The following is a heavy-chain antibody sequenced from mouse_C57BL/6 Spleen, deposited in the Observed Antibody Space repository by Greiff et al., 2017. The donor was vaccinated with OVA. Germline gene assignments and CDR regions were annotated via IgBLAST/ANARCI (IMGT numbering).Heavy chain of an antibody. J-gene: IGHJ2*01. CDR1: GFTFSSYG. CDR2: ISSGGSYT. D-gene: IGHD4-1*01. V-gene: IGHV5-6*01. CDR3: ARQLGPSDYFDY. Sequence: EVQGVESGGDLVKPGGSLKLSCAASGFTFSSYGMSWVRQTPDERLEWVATISSGGSYTYYPDSVKGRFTISRDNAKNTLYLQMSSLKSEDTAMYYCARQLGPSDYFDYWGQGTTLTVSS.